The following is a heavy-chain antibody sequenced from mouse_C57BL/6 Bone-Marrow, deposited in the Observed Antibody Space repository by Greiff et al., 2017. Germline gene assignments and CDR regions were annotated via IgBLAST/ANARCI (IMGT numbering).Heavy chain of an antibody. D-gene: IGHD2-4*01. V-gene: IGHV5-17*01. CDR2: ISSGSSTI. J-gene: IGHJ4*01. CDR3: ARLRRVYYAMDY. Sequence: DVMLVESGGGLVKPGGSLKLSCAASGFTFSDYGMHWVRQAPEKGLEWVAYISSGSSTIYYADTVKGRFTISRDNAKNTLFLQMTSLRSEDTAMYYCARLRRVYYAMDYWGQGTSVTVSS. CDR1: GFTFSDYG.